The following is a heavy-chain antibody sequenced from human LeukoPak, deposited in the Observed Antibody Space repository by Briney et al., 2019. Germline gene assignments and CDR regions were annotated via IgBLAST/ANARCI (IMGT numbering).Heavy chain of an antibody. CDR1: GYSFTSYW. V-gene: IGHV5-51*01. CDR3: ARQTTVTTFGYFDY. D-gene: IGHD4-11*01. CDR2: IYPGDSDT. Sequence: KVSCKGSGYSFTSYWIGWVRQMPGKGLEWMGIIYPGDSDTRYSPSFQGQVTISADKSISTAYLQWSSLKASDTAMYYCARQTTVTTFGYFDYWGQGTLVTVSS. J-gene: IGHJ4*02.